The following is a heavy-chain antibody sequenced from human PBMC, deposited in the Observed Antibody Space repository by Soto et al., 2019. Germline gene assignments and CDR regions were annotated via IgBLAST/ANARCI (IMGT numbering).Heavy chain of an antibody. CDR3: AVFGVANDAFDI. J-gene: IGHJ3*02. V-gene: IGHV1-45*02. D-gene: IGHD3-3*01. CDR1: GDTFTYRY. Sequence: SVKVSCKASGDTFTYRYLHCVRQAPGQALEWMGWITPFNGNTNYAQKFQDRVTITRDRSMSTAYMELSSLRSEDTAMYYCAVFGVANDAFDIWGQGTMVTVSS. CDR2: ITPFNGNT.